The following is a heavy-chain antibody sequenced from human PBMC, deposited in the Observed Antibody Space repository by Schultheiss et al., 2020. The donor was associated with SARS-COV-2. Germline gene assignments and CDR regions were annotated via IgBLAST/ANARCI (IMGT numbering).Heavy chain of an antibody. V-gene: IGHV3-23*01. J-gene: IGHJ6*02. D-gene: IGHD6-19*01. CDR2: ISGSGGST. CDR3: AKEVGWYAQGYYGMDV. Sequence: GGSLRLSCAASGFTFSSYAMSWVRQAPGKGLEWVSAISGSGGSTYYADSVKGRFTISRDNSMNTLYLQMNSLRAEDTAVYYCAKEVGWYAQGYYGMDVWGQGTTVTVSS. CDR1: GFTFSSYA.